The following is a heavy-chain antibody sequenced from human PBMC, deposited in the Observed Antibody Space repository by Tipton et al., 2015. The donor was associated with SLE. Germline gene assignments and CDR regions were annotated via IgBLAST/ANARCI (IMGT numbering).Heavy chain of an antibody. V-gene: IGHV3-7*01. D-gene: IGHD2-21*01. J-gene: IGHJ3*02. CDR2: IKQDGSEK. CDR1: GFTFSSYW. CDR3: ARDRNSLDAFDI. Sequence: SLRLSCAASGFTFSSYWMSWVRQAPGKGPEWVANIKQDGSEKYYVDSVKGRFTISRDNAKNSLYLQMNSLRAEDTAVYYCARDRNSLDAFDIWGQGTRVTVSS.